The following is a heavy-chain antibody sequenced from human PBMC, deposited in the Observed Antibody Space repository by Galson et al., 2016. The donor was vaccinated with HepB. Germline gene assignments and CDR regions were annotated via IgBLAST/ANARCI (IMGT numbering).Heavy chain of an antibody. CDR3: AKGGITFRYGMDV. CDR1: GFTFSNYA. CDR2: IVSDGSDK. Sequence: SLRLSCAVSGFTFSNYAMHWVRQAPGKGLEWVAVIVSDGSDKYYADSVKGRFTISRDNSNNTVSLQMNTLRAADTAVYLCAKGGITFRYGMDVWGQGTTVTVSS. D-gene: IGHD3-16*01. J-gene: IGHJ6*02. V-gene: IGHV3-30*18.